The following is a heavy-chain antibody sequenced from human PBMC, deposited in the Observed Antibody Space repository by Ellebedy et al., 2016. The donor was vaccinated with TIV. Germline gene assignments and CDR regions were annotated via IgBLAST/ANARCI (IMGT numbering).Heavy chain of an antibody. D-gene: IGHD6-19*01. Sequence: GESLKISCAASGFSFSSYSMSWVRQAPGKGLEWVASIKKEGYEKRYVDSVEGRFTISRENVKNSLYLQMNSLRAEDTAVYYCARDQGWAVASTTRFDDWGQGTLVTVSS. CDR3: ARDQGWAVASTTRFDD. J-gene: IGHJ4*02. V-gene: IGHV3-7*01. CDR2: IKKEGYEK. CDR1: GFSFSSYS.